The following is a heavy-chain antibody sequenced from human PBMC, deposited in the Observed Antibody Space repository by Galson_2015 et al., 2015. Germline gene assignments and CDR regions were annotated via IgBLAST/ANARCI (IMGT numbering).Heavy chain of an antibody. Sequence: ETLSLTCTVSGGSISSYYWSWIRQPPGKGLEWIGYIYYSGSTNYNPSLKSRVTISVDTSKNQFSLKLSSVTAADTAVYYCATQKDQLLGSDNWFDYWGQGTLVTVSS. CDR2: IYYSGST. CDR1: GGSISSYY. J-gene: IGHJ5*01. D-gene: IGHD2-2*01. CDR3: ATQKDQLLGSDNWFDY. V-gene: IGHV4-59*01.